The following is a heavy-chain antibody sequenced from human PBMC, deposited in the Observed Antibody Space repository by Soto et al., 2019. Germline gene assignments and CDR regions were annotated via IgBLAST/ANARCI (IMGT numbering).Heavy chain of an antibody. J-gene: IGHJ5*02. V-gene: IGHV4-59*08. D-gene: IGHD3-10*01. Sequence: SETLSLTCTVSGGSISSYYWSWIRQPPGKGLEWIGYIYYSGSTNYNPSLKSRVTISVDTSKNQFSLKLSSVTAADTAVYYCARRGHYYGSGRGNWFDPWGQGTLVTVSS. CDR1: GGSISSYY. CDR2: IYYSGST. CDR3: ARRGHYYGSGRGNWFDP.